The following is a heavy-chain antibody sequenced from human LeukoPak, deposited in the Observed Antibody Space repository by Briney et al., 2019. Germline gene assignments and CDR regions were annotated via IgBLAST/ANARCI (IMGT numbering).Heavy chain of an antibody. J-gene: IGHJ4*02. V-gene: IGHV3-23*01. D-gene: IGHD3-10*01. Sequence: GGSLRLSCAASGFTVSSNYMSWVRQAPGKGLEWVSAISGSGGGGGTTNYADSVKGRFTISRDNSKNTLYLRMNSLRAEDTAVYYCVCYYASGVFYWGQGTLVTVSS. CDR1: GFTVSSNY. CDR3: VCYYASGVFY. CDR2: ISGSGGGGGTT.